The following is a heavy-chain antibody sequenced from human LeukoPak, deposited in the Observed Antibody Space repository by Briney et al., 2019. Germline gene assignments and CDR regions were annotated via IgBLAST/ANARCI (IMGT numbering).Heavy chain of an antibody. CDR3: AKGTGKTWWDPFDY. V-gene: IGHV3-7*01. Sequence: PGGSLRLSCATSGFIFSNYWMNWVRQAPGKGLEWVASIKVDGSETCYVDSVKGRFTISRDNAKSSLYLQMNTLRAEDTAVYYCAKGTGKTWWDPFDYWGQGTLVTVSS. D-gene: IGHD2-8*02. CDR1: GFIFSNYW. CDR2: IKVDGSET. J-gene: IGHJ4*02.